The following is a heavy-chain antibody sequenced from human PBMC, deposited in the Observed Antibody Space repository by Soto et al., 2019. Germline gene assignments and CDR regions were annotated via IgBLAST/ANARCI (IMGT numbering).Heavy chain of an antibody. CDR2: IYYSGST. Sequence: QVQLQESGPGLVKPSQTLSLTCTVSGGSISSGGYYWSWSRQHPGKGLEWIGYIYYSGSTYYNPSLKSRVTISVDTSKNQFSLKLSSVTAADTAVYYCASTRITIFGVVMAHYFDYWGQGTLVTVSS. D-gene: IGHD3-3*01. V-gene: IGHV4-31*03. CDR3: ASTRITIFGVVMAHYFDY. CDR1: GGSISSGGYY. J-gene: IGHJ4*02.